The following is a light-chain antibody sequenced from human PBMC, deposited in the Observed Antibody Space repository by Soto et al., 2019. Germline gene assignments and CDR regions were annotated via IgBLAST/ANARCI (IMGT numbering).Light chain of an antibody. V-gene: IGLV1-40*01. CDR2: GNA. Sequence: QSVLTQPPSVSGAPGQRVTISCTGSSSNIGAGYDVNWYQHLPGTAPKVLIYGNANRPSGVPDRFSGSKSGTSASLAITGLQAEDEADYYCQSYDSSDSWVFGGGTKLTVL. CDR3: QSYDSSDSWV. CDR1: SSNIGAGYD. J-gene: IGLJ3*02.